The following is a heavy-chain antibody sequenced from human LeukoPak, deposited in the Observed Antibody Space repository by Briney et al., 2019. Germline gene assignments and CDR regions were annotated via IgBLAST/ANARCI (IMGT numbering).Heavy chain of an antibody. CDR3: AKAQRPNSGYLGFLVDY. Sequence: PGGSLRLSCAASGFTFSGYAVSWVRQAPGKGLEWVSAISGSGGSTYYADSVKGRFTISRDNSKNTLYLQMNSLMAEDTAVYYCAKAQRPNSGYLGFLVDYWGQGTLVTVSS. V-gene: IGHV3-23*01. J-gene: IGHJ4*02. D-gene: IGHD5-12*01. CDR2: ISGSGGST. CDR1: GFTFSGYA.